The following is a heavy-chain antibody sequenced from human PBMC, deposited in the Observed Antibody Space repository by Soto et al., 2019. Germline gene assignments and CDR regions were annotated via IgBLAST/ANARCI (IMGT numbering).Heavy chain of an antibody. V-gene: IGHV3-21*01. CDR1: GFTFSSYS. CDR2: ISSSSSYI. D-gene: IGHD4-17*01. J-gene: IGHJ6*03. Sequence: PGGSLRLSCAASGFTFSSYSMNWVRQAPGKGLEWVSSISSSSSYIYYADSVKGRFTISRDNAKNSLYLQMNSLRAEDTAVYYCARRNSDYGDYGSDYYYYMDVWGKGTTVTVSS. CDR3: ARRNSDYGDYGSDYYYYMDV.